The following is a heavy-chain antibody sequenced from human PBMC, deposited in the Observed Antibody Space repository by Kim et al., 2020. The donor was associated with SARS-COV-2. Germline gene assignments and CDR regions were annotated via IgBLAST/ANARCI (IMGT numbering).Heavy chain of an antibody. J-gene: IGHJ6*02. V-gene: IGHV3-23*01. CDR2: ISGSGGST. CDR1: GFTFNTYA. Sequence: GGSLRLSCAASGFTFNTYAMNWVRQALGKGLEWVSTISGSGGSTYYADSVKGRFTISRDNSKNTLYLQMNSLRAEDTAVYYCAKDMGFITIFGVAHPYGMDVWGQGTTVTVSS. CDR3: AKDMGFITIFGVAHPYGMDV. D-gene: IGHD3-3*01.